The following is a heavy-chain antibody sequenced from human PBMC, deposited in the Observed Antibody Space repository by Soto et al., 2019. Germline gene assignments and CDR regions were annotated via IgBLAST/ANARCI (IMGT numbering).Heavy chain of an antibody. V-gene: IGHV1-18*01. CDR2: ISAYNGNT. J-gene: IGHJ4*02. CDR1: GYTFTSYG. CDR3: ARDLPPVDY. Sequence: QVQLVQSGAEVKKPGASVKVSCKASGYTFTSYGISWVRQAPGQGLEWMGWISAYNGNTTYAQKLQGRVAMTTDTSTSTAPMEPRSLRSHDTAVYYCARDLPPVDYWGQGALVTVSS.